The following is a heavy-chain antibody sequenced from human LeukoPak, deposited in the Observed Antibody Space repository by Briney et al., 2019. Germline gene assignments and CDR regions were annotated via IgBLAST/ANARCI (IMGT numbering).Heavy chain of an antibody. CDR3: ASYLSGWPMKY. Sequence: GASVKVSCKASGGTFSSYAISWVRQAPGQGLEWMGWTNPNSGGTNYAQKFQGRVTMTRDTSISTAYMELSRLRSDDTAVYYCASYLSGWPMKYWGQGTLVTVSS. D-gene: IGHD6-19*01. V-gene: IGHV1-2*02. CDR1: GGTFSSYA. CDR2: TNPNSGGT. J-gene: IGHJ4*02.